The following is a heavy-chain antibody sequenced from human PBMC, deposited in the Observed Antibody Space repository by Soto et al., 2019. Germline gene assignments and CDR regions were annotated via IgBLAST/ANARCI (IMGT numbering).Heavy chain of an antibody. Sequence: EVQLVESGGGLVQPGGSLRLSCAASGFTFNNNWMHWVRLAPGKGLVWISRINSDGKTTTYADFVKGRFIISRDNAKNTVYLQVNSLGGEDTAVYYCTRGGATGAGIYHFENWGQGTLVTVSS. CDR1: GFTFNNNW. CDR3: TRGGATGAGIYHFEN. J-gene: IGHJ4*02. V-gene: IGHV3-74*01. CDR2: INSDGKTT. D-gene: IGHD3-10*01.